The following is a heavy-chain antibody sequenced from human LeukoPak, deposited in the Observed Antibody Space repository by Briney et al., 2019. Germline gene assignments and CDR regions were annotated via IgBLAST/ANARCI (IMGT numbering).Heavy chain of an antibody. CDR1: GGSISTYY. V-gene: IGHV4-59*01. CDR2: IYYSGST. J-gene: IGHJ4*02. CDR3: ARSFSPNYYDLLDY. D-gene: IGHD3-22*01. Sequence: SETLSLTCTVSGGSISTYYWSWFRQPPGKGLEWIGYIYYSGSTNYNPSLKSRVTISLDTSKNQFSLKLNSVTAADTAMYYCARSFSPNYYDLLDYWGQGTLVTVSS.